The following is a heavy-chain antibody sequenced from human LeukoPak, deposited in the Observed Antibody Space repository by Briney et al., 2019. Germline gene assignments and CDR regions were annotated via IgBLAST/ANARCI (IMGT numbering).Heavy chain of an antibody. J-gene: IGHJ4*02. D-gene: IGHD6-13*01. V-gene: IGHV3-23*01. CDR2: ISGSGGST. CDR3: AKDPSSSWVGDYFDY. Sequence: GGSLRLSCAASGFTFSSYAMSWVRQAPGKGLEWVSDISGSGGSTYYADSEKGRFTISRDNSKNTLYLQMNSLRAEVTAVYYCAKDPSSSWVGDYFDYWVQGTLVTVSS. CDR1: GFTFSSYA.